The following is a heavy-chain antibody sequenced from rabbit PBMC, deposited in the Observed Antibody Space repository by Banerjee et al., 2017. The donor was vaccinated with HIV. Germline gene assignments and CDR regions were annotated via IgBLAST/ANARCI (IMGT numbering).Heavy chain of an antibody. D-gene: IGHD6-1*01. CDR2: IDAGSSGGT. J-gene: IGHJ4*01. CDR1: GFSFSSDYY. CDR3: ARGNNGCTYAL. Sequence: QSLEESGGDLVKPGASLTLTCTASGFSFSSDYYMCWVRQAPGKGLEWIACIDAGSSGGTWYASWANGRFTISKTSSTTVTLQMTSLTAADTATYFCARGNNGCTYALWGPGTLVTVS. V-gene: IGHV1S40*01.